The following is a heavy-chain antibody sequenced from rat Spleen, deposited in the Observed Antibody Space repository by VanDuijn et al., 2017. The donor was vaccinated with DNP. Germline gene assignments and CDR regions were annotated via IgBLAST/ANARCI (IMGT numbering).Heavy chain of an antibody. CDR3: AGRPPPTRGPFDY. V-gene: IGHV3-1*01. Sequence: EVQLQESGPGLVKPSQSLSLTCSVTGYSITSNYWGWIRKFPGNKMEWMGYINYSGSTRYSPSLKSRISITRDTSKNQFFLQLHSVTTEDTATYYCAGRPPPTRGPFDYWGQGIMVTVSS. CDR1: GYSITSNY. CDR2: INYSGST. J-gene: IGHJ2*01. D-gene: IGHD1-4*01.